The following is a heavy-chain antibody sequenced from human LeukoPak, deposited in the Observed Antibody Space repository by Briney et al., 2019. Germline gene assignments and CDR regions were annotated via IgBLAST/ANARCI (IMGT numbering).Heavy chain of an antibody. V-gene: IGHV3-21*01. J-gene: IGHJ3*02. Sequence: PGGSLRLSCAASGFTFSSYSMTWVRQAPGKGLEWVSSISSSSSYIYYADSVKGRFTISRDNAKNSLYLQMNSLRAEDTAVYYCARDFPTMTTAGAFDIWGQGTMVTVSS. CDR3: ARDFPTMTTAGAFDI. D-gene: IGHD4-17*01. CDR2: ISSSSSYI. CDR1: GFTFSSYS.